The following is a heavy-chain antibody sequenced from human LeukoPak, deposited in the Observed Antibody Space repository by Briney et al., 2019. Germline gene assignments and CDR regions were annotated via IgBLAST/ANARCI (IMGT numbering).Heavy chain of an antibody. CDR2: IYYIGST. V-gene: IGHV4-31*02. J-gene: IGHJ4*02. Sequence: LRLACAASGYTFSSYDMHWVRQHPGKGLEWIADIYYIGSTSDNPSLNSRVTISVDTSKNQFSLKLSSVTAADTAVYYCARESGCSSTSCSKRGFDYWGQRTLVTVSS. CDR1: GYTFSSYD. D-gene: IGHD2-2*01. CDR3: ARESGCSSTSCSKRGFDY.